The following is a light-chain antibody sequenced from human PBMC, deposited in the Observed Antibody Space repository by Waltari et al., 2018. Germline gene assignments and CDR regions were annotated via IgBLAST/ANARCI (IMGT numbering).Light chain of an antibody. V-gene: IGKV3-15*01. CDR2: GVS. CDR1: QSVSSN. Sequence: EIVMTQSPATLSVSPGERATLSCRASQSVSSNLAWYQQKPGQAPRLLIYGVSTRATGIPARFSVSGSGTEFTLTISSLQSEDFAVYYCQQYNNWPRSFGQGTRLDIK. J-gene: IGKJ5*01. CDR3: QQYNNWPRS.